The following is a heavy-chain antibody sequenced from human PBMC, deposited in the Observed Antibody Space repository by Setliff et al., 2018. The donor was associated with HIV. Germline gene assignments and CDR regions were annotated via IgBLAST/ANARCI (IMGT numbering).Heavy chain of an antibody. CDR2: ISGSGDST. D-gene: IGHD3-3*01. J-gene: IGHJ4*02. V-gene: IGHV3-23*01. CDR3: AKVWSGLEY. Sequence: PGGSLRLSCAASGFTFSDYAMSWVRQAPGKGLEWVSIISGSGDSTYYADSVKGRFTISRDNSKNTLYLQMYSLRAEDTAVYYCAKVWSGLEYWGQGTLVTVSS. CDR1: GFTFSDYA.